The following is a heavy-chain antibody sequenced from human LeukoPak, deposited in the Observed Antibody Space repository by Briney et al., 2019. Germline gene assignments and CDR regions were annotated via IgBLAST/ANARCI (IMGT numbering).Heavy chain of an antibody. CDR1: GGSVSSNSAA. CDR3: ARGGQWLVLRAFDI. J-gene: IGHJ3*02. CDR2: TYYRSKWYN. Sequence: SQTLSLTCAISGGSVSSNSAAWNWIRQSPSRGLEWLGRTYYRSKWYNDYAVSVKSRITINPDTSKNQFSLQLNSVTPEDTVVYYCARGGQWLVLRAFDIWGQGTMVTVSS. D-gene: IGHD6-19*01. V-gene: IGHV6-1*01.